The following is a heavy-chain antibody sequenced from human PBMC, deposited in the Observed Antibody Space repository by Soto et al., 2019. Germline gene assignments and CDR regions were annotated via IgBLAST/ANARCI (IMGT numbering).Heavy chain of an antibody. J-gene: IGHJ5*02. Sequence: QVQLVQSGAEVKKPGSSVKVSCEASGGTFSSYSFSWVRQAPGQGLEWMGRVIPILDMANYAQKFQGRVTITADKSTSTVYMDMSSLRSEDTAVYFCARGGAVVVPGAVDRHNWFDPWGQGSLVTVSS. V-gene: IGHV1-69*02. CDR1: GGTFSSYS. CDR2: VIPILDMA. CDR3: ARGGAVVVPGAVDRHNWFDP. D-gene: IGHD2-2*01.